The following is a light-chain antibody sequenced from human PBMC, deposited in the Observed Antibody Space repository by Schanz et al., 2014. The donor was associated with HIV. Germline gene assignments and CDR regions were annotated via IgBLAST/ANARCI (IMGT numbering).Light chain of an antibody. CDR2: DNN. J-gene: IGLJ3*02. CDR1: SSNIGNNY. V-gene: IGLV1-51*01. Sequence: QSVLTQPPSVSAAPGQKVTISCSGSSSNIGNNYVSWYQQLPGTAPKLLIYDNNKRPSGIPDRFSGSKSGTSATLGITGLQAEDEADYYCQSFDGSLGAVLFGGGTKLTVL. CDR3: QSFDGSLGAVL.